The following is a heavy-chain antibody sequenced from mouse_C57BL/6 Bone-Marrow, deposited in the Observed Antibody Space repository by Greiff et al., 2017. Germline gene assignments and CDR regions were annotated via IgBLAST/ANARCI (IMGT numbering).Heavy chain of an antibody. CDR3: ARGAPFYYGNPFAY. J-gene: IGHJ3*01. Sequence: QVQLKESGAELVKPGASVKISCKASGYAFSSYWMNWVKQRPGKGLEWIGQIYPGDGDTNYNGKFKGKATLTADKSSSTAYMQLSSLTSEGSAVYFWARGAPFYYGNPFAYWGKGTLVTVSA. CDR1: GYAFSSYW. V-gene: IGHV1-80*01. CDR2: IYPGDGDT. D-gene: IGHD2-1*01.